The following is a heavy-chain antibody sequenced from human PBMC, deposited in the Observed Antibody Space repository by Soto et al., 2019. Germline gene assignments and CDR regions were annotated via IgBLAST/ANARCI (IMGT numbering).Heavy chain of an antibody. CDR2: IWYDGSNK. D-gene: IGHD2-15*01. V-gene: IGHV3-33*01. Sequence: QVQLVESGGGVVQPGRSLRLSCAASGFTFSSYGMHWVRQAPGKGLEWVAVIWYDGSNKYYADSVKGRFTISRDNSKNTLYLQMNSLRAEDTAVYYCARDSYCSGVICDSYNWFDPWGQGTLVTVSS. CDR1: GFTFSSYG. CDR3: ARDSYCSGVICDSYNWFDP. J-gene: IGHJ5*02.